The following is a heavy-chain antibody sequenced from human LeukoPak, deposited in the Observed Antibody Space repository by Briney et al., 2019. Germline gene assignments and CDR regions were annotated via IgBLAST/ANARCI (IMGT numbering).Heavy chain of an antibody. J-gene: IGHJ4*02. CDR2: IYYSGST. CDR1: GGSISSSSYY. V-gene: IGHV4-39*07. Sequence: PSETLSLTCTVSGGSISSSSYYWGWIRQPPGKGLEWIGSIYYSGSTYYNPSLKSRVTISVDTSKNQFSLKLSSVTAADTAVYYCARAGVSGYGELRFPNWGQGTLVTVSS. D-gene: IGHD1-26*01. CDR3: ARAGVSGYGELRFPN.